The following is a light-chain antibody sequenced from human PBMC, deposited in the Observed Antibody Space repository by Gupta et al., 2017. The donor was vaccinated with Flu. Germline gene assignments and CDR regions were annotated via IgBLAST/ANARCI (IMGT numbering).Light chain of an antibody. V-gene: IGKV3-15*01. Sequence: PATLSVSPGERATLSCRASQSVSSNLAWYQQKPGQAPRFLIYGASSRATGVPGRFSGSGSGREFTLTISSLQSEDFAVYYCQQYTDWPLTFGGGTKVEIK. CDR1: QSVSSN. CDR2: GAS. J-gene: IGKJ4*01. CDR3: QQYTDWPLT.